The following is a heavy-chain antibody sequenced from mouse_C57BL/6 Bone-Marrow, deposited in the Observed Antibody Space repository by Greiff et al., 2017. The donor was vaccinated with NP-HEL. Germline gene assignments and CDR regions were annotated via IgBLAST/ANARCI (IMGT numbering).Heavy chain of an antibody. CDR3: ARDNDGYYPAWFAY. CDR1: GYSISSGYY. CDR2: ISYDGSN. D-gene: IGHD2-3*01. J-gene: IGHJ3*01. Sequence: EVKLMESGPGLVKPSQSLSLTCSVTGYSISSGYYWNWIRQFPGNKLEWMGYISYDGSNNYNPSLKNRISITRDTSKNQFFLKLNSVTTEDTATYYCARDNDGYYPAWFAYWGQGTLVTVSA. V-gene: IGHV3-6*01.